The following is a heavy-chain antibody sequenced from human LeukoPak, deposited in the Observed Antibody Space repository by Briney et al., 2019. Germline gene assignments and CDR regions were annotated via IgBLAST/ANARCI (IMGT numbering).Heavy chain of an antibody. Sequence: GGPLRLSCTASGFTFSSYGMQWVRQAPGKGLEWVAFIRYDGSITYYGDSVKGRFTISRDNSKNTVYLQMNSLRAEDTAVYYCASGGGWYNWGQGTLVTVSS. J-gene: IGHJ4*02. CDR1: GFTFSSYG. CDR2: IRYDGSIT. V-gene: IGHV3-30*02. D-gene: IGHD2-15*01. CDR3: ASGGGWYN.